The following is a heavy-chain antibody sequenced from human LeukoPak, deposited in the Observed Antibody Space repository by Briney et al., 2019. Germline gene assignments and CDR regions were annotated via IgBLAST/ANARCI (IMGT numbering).Heavy chain of an antibody. CDR1: GGTFGSYA. Sequence: SVKVSCKASGGTFGSYAISWLRHAPGQGLEWMGGIIPIFGTANYAQKFQGRVTITTDESTSTAYMELSSLRPEDTAVYYCARSRDPDSGSPDYDCGQGTLVTVSS. J-gene: IGHJ4*02. CDR3: ARSRDPDSGSPDYD. V-gene: IGHV1-69*05. CDR2: IIPIFGTA. D-gene: IGHD1-26*01.